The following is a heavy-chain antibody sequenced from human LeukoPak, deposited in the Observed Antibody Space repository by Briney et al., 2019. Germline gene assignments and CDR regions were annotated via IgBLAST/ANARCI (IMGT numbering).Heavy chain of an antibody. J-gene: IGHJ3*02. Sequence: PGGSLRLSCAASGCTFSSYAMHWVRQPPGKGLEWVAVISYDGSNKYYADSVKGRFTISRDNAKNSLYLQMNSLRAEDTALYYCAKDKSAMVRGVGDAFDICGQGTMVTVSS. CDR2: ISYDGSNK. D-gene: IGHD3-10*01. CDR1: GCTFSSYA. V-gene: IGHV3-30-3*01. CDR3: AKDKSAMVRGVGDAFDI.